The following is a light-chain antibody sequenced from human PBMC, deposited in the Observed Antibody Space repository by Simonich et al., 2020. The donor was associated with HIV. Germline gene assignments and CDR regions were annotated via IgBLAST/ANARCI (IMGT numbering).Light chain of an antibody. V-gene: IGLV2-14*01. Sequence: SALTQPASGSGSPGRSLPISCTGTRSAVGGCNYFSWYPTHPGKAPKLIIYDVIKRPAGGSNRFSGSKSGNTASLTISGRQAEDEADYYCSSYTSSSTLVFGGGTKLTVL. CDR3: SSYTSSSTLV. J-gene: IGLJ2*01. CDR2: DVI. CDR1: RSAVGGCNY.